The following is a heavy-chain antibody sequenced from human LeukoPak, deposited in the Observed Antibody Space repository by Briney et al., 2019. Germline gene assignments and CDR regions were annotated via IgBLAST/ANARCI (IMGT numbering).Heavy chain of an antibody. Sequence: GGSLRLSCAASGFTFSNYAMNWVRQAPGKGLEWVAVISYDGSNKYYADSVKGRFTISRDNSKNTLYLQMNSLRAEDTAVYYCARGGVAYYYYGMDVWGQGTTVTVSS. J-gene: IGHJ6*02. CDR3: ARGGVAYYYYGMDV. CDR2: ISYDGSNK. CDR1: GFTFSNYA. D-gene: IGHD5-12*01. V-gene: IGHV3-30-3*01.